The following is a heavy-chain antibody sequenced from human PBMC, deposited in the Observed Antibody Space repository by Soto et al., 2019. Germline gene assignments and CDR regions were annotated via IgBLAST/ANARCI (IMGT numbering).Heavy chain of an antibody. Sequence: EVQVLESGGGLVQPGGSLRLSCVASGFPFSTSAMSWVRQAPGKGLEWVSGISGSGGGTYYADSVKGRFTISRDDSTKMLYLELSRLRVEVPAVYLCAKGGVLGSSGMGVWGQGTTVTVSS. J-gene: IGHJ6*02. CDR1: GFPFSTSA. CDR3: AKGGVLGSSGMGV. CDR2: ISGSGGGT. D-gene: IGHD3-10*01. V-gene: IGHV3-23*01.